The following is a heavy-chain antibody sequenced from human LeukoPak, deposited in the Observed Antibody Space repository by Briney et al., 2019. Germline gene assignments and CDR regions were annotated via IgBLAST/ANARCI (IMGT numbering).Heavy chain of an antibody. CDR1: GYTFTSYG. J-gene: IGHJ4*02. CDR2: ISAYNGNT. V-gene: IGHV1-18*01. Sequence: ASVKVSCKASGYTFTSYGISWVRQAPGQGLEWIGWISAYNGNTNYAQKLQGRVTMTTDISTSTAYMELRSLRSDDTAVYYCARDLHSGSYQGYWGQGTLVTVSS. CDR3: ARDLHSGSYQGY. D-gene: IGHD1-26*01.